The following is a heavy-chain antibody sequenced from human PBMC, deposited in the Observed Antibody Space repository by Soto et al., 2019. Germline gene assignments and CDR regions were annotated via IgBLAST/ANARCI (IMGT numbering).Heavy chain of an antibody. V-gene: IGHV1-3*01. CDR3: ARDPSTTGTTLDFDY. J-gene: IGHJ4*02. D-gene: IGHD1-1*01. Sequence: ASVKVSCKASGYTFTSYAMHWVRQAPGQRLEWMGWINAGNGNTKYSQKFQGRVTITRDTSASTAYMELSSLRSEDTAVYYCARDPSTTGTTLDFDYWGQGTLVTVSS. CDR1: GYTFTSYA. CDR2: INAGNGNT.